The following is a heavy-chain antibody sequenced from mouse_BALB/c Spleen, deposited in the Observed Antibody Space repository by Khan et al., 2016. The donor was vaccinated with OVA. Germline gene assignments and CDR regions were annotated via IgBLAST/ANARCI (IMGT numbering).Heavy chain of an antibody. CDR2: INTYTGEP. CDR1: GHTFTKYG. D-gene: IGHD2-10*01. CDR3: ARPPYCSYVMDN. J-gene: IGHJ4*01. V-gene: IGHV9-3-1*01. Sequence: QIQLVQSGPELKKPGETVKISCKASGHTFTKYGMNWVKQAPGKGLKWRGWINTYTGEPTYADDFNGRFAFSLETSASTAYLQINNLKNEDTATYFCARPPYCSYVMDNWGQGTSVTVSS.